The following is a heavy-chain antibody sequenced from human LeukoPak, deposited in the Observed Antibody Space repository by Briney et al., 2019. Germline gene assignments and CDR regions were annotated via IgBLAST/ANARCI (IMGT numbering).Heavy chain of an antibody. Sequence: PSETLSLTCTVSGGSISSYYWSWIRQPPGKGLEWIGYIYYSGSTNYNPSLKSRVTISVDTSKNQFSLKLSSVTAADTAVYYCARARITVVRGSSVFMDYFDYWGQGTLVTVSS. V-gene: IGHV4-59*01. CDR1: GGSISSYY. J-gene: IGHJ4*02. D-gene: IGHD3-10*01. CDR2: IYYSGST. CDR3: ARARITVVRGSSVFMDYFDY.